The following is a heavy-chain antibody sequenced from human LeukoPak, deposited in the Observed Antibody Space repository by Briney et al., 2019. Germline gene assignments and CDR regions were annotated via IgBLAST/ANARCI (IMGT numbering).Heavy chain of an antibody. J-gene: IGHJ4*02. CDR3: ARVGADGEQWLEYYFDY. CDR1: GYTFTSYA. D-gene: IGHD6-19*01. V-gene: IGHV1-2*04. CDR2: INPNSGGT. Sequence: GASVKVSCKASGYTFTSYAMHWVRQAPGQGLEWMGWINPNSGGTDYAQKFQGWVTTTRDTSISTAYMELSRLRSDDTAVYYCARVGADGEQWLEYYFDYWGQGTPVTVSS.